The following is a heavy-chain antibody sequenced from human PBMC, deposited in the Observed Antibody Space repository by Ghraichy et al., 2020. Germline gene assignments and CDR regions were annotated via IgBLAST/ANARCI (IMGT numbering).Heavy chain of an antibody. CDR2: INPNSGGT. CDR1: GYTFTGHY. Sequence: ASVKVSCKASGYTFTGHYMHWVRQAPGQGLEWKGWINPNSGGTNYAQKFQGRVTMTRDTSISTAYMELSRLRSDDTAVYYCARDLVGASAGFYYWGQGTLVTVSA. CDR3: ARDLVGASAGFYY. J-gene: IGHJ4*02. V-gene: IGHV1-2*02. D-gene: IGHD1-26*01.